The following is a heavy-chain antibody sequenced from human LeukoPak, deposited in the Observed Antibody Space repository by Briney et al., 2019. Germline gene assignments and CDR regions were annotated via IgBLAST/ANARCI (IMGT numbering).Heavy chain of an antibody. V-gene: IGHV1-46*01. Sequence: ASVKVSCKASGYTFTSYYMHWVRQAPGQGLEWMGIINPSGGSTSYAQKFQGRVTMTRDTSTSTVYMELSSLRSEDTAVYYCARGWYYGSGSYSWFDPWGQGTLVTVSS. CDR1: GYTFTSYY. J-gene: IGHJ5*02. CDR3: ARGWYYGSGSYSWFDP. CDR2: INPSGGST. D-gene: IGHD3-10*01.